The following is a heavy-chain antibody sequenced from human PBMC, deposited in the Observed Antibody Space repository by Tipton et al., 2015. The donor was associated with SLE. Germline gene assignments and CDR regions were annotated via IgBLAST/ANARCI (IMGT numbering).Heavy chain of an antibody. CDR2: ISTNDGST. D-gene: IGHD3-3*01. V-gene: IGHV3-64*01. CDR3: ARRDFTNCYDY. CDR1: GFTFSSQG. Sequence: SLRLSCTASGFTFSSQGMHWVRQAPGRGLEYVSAISTNDGSTYYANSVKGRFTISRDNSRNTVYLQMGSLRAEDTALYYCARRDFTNCYDYWGQGTVVTVSS. J-gene: IGHJ4*02.